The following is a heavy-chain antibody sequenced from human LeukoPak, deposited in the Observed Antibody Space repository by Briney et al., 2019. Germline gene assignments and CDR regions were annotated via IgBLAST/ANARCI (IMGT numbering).Heavy chain of an antibody. CDR3: AKSRGSWTPIRYYGMDV. V-gene: IGHV3-30*18. Sequence: GGSLRLSCAAPGFTFSSYGMHWVRQAPGKGLEWVAVISYDGSNKYYADSVKGRFTISRDNSKNTLYLQMNSLRAEDTAVYYCAKSRGSWTPIRYYGMDVWGQGTTVTVSS. CDR2: ISYDGSNK. J-gene: IGHJ6*02. CDR1: GFTFSSYG. D-gene: IGHD6-13*01.